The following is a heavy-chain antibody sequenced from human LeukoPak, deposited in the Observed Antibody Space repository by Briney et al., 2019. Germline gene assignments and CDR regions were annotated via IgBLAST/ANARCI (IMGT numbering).Heavy chain of an antibody. J-gene: IGHJ4*02. CDR2: ISSSSSYI. V-gene: IGHV3-21*01. CDR3: ARSTQAGSGDY. CDR1: GFTFSSYR. D-gene: IGHD6-13*01. Sequence: GGSLRLSCAASGFTFSSYRMNWVRQAPGKGREWVSSISSSSSYIYYADSVKGRFTISRDNAKNSLYLQMNSLRAEDTAVYYCARSTQAGSGDYWGQGTLVTVSS.